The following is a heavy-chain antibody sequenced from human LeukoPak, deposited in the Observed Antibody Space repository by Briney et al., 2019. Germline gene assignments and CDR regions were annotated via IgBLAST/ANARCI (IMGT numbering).Heavy chain of an antibody. CDR1: GYNFISFG. CDR3: ARDRNDSSGYYRETLFDY. Sequence: AASVKVSCKASGYNFISFGISWVRQAPGQGPEWMGWISAYNGNTNYAQKLQGRVTMTTDTSTSTAYMELRSLRSDDTAVYYCARDRNDSSGYYRETLFDYWGQGTLVTVSS. D-gene: IGHD3-22*01. V-gene: IGHV1-18*01. J-gene: IGHJ4*02. CDR2: ISAYNGNT.